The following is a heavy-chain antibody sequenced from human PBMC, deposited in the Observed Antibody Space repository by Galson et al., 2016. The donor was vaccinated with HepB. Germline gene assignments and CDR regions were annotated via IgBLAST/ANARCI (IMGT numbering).Heavy chain of an antibody. V-gene: IGHV3-30*04. D-gene: IGHD1-26*01. J-gene: IGHJ4*02. CDR3: ARDRRPAGAFKSDRVGAADY. Sequence: SLRLSCAPSGFTFRTYSMHWVRQAPGKGLEWVALVSFDGKNKFYADSVKGRFTISKDNSQSTLLLQMNSLRTDDTAVYFCARDRRPAGAFKSDRVGAADYWGQGTLVSVSS. CDR1: GFTFRTYS. CDR2: VSFDGKNK.